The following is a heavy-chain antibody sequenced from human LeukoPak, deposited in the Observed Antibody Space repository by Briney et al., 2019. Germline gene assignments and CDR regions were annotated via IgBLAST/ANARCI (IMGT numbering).Heavy chain of an antibody. J-gene: IGHJ5*02. CDR3: ARLAPPATSNWFDP. Sequence: SETLSLTCTVSGGSISSGGYYWSWIRQHPGKGLEWIGYIYYSGSTDYNPSLKSRVTISVDTSKNQFSLKLRSVTAADTAVYYCARLAPPATSNWFDPWGQGTLVTVSS. CDR2: IYYSGST. CDR1: GGSISSGGYY. V-gene: IGHV4-31*03. D-gene: IGHD2-15*01.